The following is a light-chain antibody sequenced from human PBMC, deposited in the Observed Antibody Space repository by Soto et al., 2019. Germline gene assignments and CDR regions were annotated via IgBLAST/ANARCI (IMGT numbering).Light chain of an antibody. CDR3: QQRSNWPPLT. CDR2: DAS. J-gene: IGKJ4*01. CDR1: QSISSS. Sequence: EIVLTQSPATLSLSPGERATLSCRASQSISSSLAWYQQKPGQAPRLVIYDASIRANGIPARFSGSGSGSDFTLTISSLELEDFAVYFCQQRSNWPPLTFGGGSKVEIK. V-gene: IGKV3-11*01.